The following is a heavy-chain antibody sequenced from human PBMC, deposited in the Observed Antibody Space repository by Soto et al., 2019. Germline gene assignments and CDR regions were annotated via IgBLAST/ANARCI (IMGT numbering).Heavy chain of an antibody. J-gene: IGHJ4*02. V-gene: IGHV3-30*18. CDR3: AEDGMRDFWRAYYTDY. D-gene: IGHD3-3*01. CDR1: GFTFSSYG. CDR2: ISNDGSNK. Sequence: GGSLRLSCAASGFTFSSYGMHWVRQAPGKGLEWVAFISNDGSNKYNADSVEGRFTISRDNSKDTLYLQMNSLRAEDTAVYYCAEDGMRDFWRAYYTDYWGLGTLVTVSS.